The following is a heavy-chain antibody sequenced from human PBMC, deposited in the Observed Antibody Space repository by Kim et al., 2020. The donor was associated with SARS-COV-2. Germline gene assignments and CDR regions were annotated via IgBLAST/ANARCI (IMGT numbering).Heavy chain of an antibody. CDR3: ARRKRNISIFGGLSFDGM. V-gene: IGHV4-59*08. J-gene: IGHJ6*01. CDR1: GGSISSYY. CDR2: IYYSGST. Sequence: SETLSLTCTVSGGSISSYYWSWIRQPPGKGLEWIGYIYYSGSTNYNPALKRRVTISVDTSKNQFSLRLMSVTAADTALYYCARRKRNISIFGGLSFDGM. D-gene: IGHD3-3*01.